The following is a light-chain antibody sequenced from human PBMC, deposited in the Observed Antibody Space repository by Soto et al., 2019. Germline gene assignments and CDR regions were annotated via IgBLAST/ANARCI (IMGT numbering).Light chain of an antibody. Sequence: QMTQSPSSLSASVGDSVTVTCRASQSINIYLNWYQQKPGKAPTLLIYGASSLQSGVPSRFAGGGSRTDFTLTISSLQPEDFATYYCQQSYRSPYTFGQGTKLEIK. V-gene: IGKV1-39*01. CDR1: QSINIY. J-gene: IGKJ2*01. CDR2: GAS. CDR3: QQSYRSPYT.